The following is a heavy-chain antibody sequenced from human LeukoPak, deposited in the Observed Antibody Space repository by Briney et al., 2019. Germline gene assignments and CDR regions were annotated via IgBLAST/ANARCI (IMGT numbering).Heavy chain of an antibody. CDR2: ISGSGGST. CDR3: ANQVVPAAPMKY. J-gene: IGHJ4*02. Sequence: GVSLRLSCTASGFTLSSYAMSCVRESPGKGREGVSSISGSGGSTYYEDSVQGRFTISRDNSKNTLYLQMNRLRAEDTAVYYCANQVVPAAPMKYWGQGTLVTVSS. D-gene: IGHD2-2*01. V-gene: IGHV3-23*01. CDR1: GFTLSSYA.